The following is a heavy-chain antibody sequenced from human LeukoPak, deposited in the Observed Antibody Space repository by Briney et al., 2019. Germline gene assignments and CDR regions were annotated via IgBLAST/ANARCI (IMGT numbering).Heavy chain of an antibody. CDR1: GFTFSSYS. CDR2: ISSSSSYI. Sequence: GGSLRLSCAASGFTFSSYSMNWVRQAPGKGLEWVSSISSSSSYIYYADSVKGRFTISRDNAKNSLYLQMNSLRAEDTAVYYCARVGFYYDILTGYYSHYYFDYWGQGTLVTVSS. V-gene: IGHV3-21*01. J-gene: IGHJ4*02. D-gene: IGHD3-9*01. CDR3: ARVGFYYDILTGYYSHYYFDY.